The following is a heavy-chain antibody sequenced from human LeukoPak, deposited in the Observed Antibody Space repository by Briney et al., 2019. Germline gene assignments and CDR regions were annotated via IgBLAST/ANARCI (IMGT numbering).Heavy chain of an antibody. CDR3: ARVAAVAGTYYFDY. CDR2: IYHSGST. J-gene: IGHJ4*02. Sequence: PSETLSLTCAVSGGSTSSSNWWSWVRQPPGKGLEWIGEIYHSGSTNYNPSLKSRVTISVDKSKNQFSLKLSSVTAADTAVYYCARVAAVAGTYYFDYWGQGTLVTVSS. V-gene: IGHV4-4*02. D-gene: IGHD6-19*01. CDR1: GGSTSSSNW.